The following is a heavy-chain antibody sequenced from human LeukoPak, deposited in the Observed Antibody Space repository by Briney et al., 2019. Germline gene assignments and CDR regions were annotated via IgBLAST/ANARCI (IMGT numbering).Heavy chain of an antibody. CDR2: INPDGNQK. Sequence: GGSLRLSCAASGFTFSSRAMNWVRQAPGKGLEWVANINPDGNQKFYVGSVEGRFTISRDNAKDSLYLQMNSLRVEDTAVYYCVGRSSSSLPSIWGQGTMVTVSS. D-gene: IGHD6-13*01. J-gene: IGHJ3*02. CDR1: GFTFSSRA. V-gene: IGHV3-7*02. CDR3: VGRSSSSLPSI.